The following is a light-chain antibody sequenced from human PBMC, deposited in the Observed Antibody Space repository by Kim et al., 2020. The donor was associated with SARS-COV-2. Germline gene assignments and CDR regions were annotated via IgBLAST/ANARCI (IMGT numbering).Light chain of an antibody. CDR3: QVWDSRSDHGV. CDR2: FDT. Sequence: APGQTARITCGGNNIGSKSVHGYRQKPGQAPGLVIYFDTDRPSGIPERFSGSNSGDTATLTISRVEAGDEADYYCQVWDSRSDHGVFGGGTQLTVL. J-gene: IGLJ2*01. V-gene: IGLV3-21*04. CDR1: NIGSKS.